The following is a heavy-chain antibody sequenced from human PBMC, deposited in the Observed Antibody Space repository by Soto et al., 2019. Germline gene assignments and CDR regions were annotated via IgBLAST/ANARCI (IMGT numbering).Heavy chain of an antibody. CDR2: ISHHGLKE. D-gene: IGHD1-26*01. V-gene: IGHV3-30*18. CDR1: GFTFRDYG. J-gene: IGHJ4*02. Sequence: QVQLVESGGGVVRPGRSLRLSCVASGFTFRDYGMHWVRQAPGKGLEWVAGISHHGLKEHYADSVKGRFTISRDNSKKAVYLQLNSLRGDDTAVYYCAKDWVGGSNKYYFESWGQGTLVTVSS. CDR3: AKDWVGGSNKYYFES.